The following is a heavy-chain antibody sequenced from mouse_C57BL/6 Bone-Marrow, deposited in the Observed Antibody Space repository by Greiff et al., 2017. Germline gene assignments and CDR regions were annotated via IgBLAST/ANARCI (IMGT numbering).Heavy chain of an antibody. CDR1: GYSITSGYY. D-gene: IGHD1-1*02. J-gene: IGHJ4*01. V-gene: IGHV3-6*01. CDR3: ARDLLSY. Sequence: EVKLVESGPGLVKPSQSLSLTCSVTGYSITSGYYWNWIRQFPGNKLEWMGYISYDGSNNYNPSLKNRISITRDTSKNQFFLKLNSVTTEDTATYYCARDLLSYGGQGTSVTVSS. CDR2: ISYDGSN.